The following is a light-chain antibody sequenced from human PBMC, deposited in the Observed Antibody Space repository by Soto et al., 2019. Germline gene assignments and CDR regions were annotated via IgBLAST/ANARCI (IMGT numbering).Light chain of an antibody. CDR3: QQRSNWPLT. CDR2: DAS. CDR1: QSVSRY. J-gene: IGKJ4*01. Sequence: EIVLTQSPATLSLSPGERATLSFRASQSVSRYLVWYQQKLGQAPRLLIYDASNRATGIPARFSGSGSGTDFTLTISSLEPEDFAVYYCQQRSNWPLTFGGGTKVEIK. V-gene: IGKV3-11*01.